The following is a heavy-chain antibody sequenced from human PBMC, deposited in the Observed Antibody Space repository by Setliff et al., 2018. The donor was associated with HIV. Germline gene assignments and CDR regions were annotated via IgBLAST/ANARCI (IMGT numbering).Heavy chain of an antibody. J-gene: IGHJ1*01. CDR2: IYTSGST. D-gene: IGHD6-25*01. V-gene: IGHV4-61*02. CDR1: GGSISSGTYY. Sequence: SETLSLTCTVSGGSISSGTYYWSWIRQPAGKGLEWIGRIYTSGSTNYNPSLKSRVTISVDTSKNQLSLKLSSVTAADTAVYYCARLSRIAAVYFQHWGQGTQVTVSS. CDR3: ARLSRIAAVYFQH.